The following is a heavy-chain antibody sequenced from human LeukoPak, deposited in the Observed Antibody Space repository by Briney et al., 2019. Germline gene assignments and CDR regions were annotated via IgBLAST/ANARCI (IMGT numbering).Heavy chain of an antibody. J-gene: IGHJ5*02. D-gene: IGHD6-13*01. CDR3: AKVAVSTAGTWWFDT. V-gene: IGHV3-23*01. CDR2: IGGSGSST. Sequence: GGSLRLSCAASGFTFSSYAMGRVRQAPGKGLEWVSYIGGSGSSTYYAGSVKGRITISRDNSRNTMFLQMNSLRADDTAVYYCAKVAVSTAGTWWFDTWGQGTLVTVSS. CDR1: GFTFSSYA.